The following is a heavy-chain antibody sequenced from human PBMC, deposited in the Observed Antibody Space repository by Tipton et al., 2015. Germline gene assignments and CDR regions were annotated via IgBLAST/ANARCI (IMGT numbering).Heavy chain of an antibody. CDR3: ARDLEHGMDV. CDR2: ISYTDTT. D-gene: IGHD5-24*01. CDR1: SDSISKYY. Sequence: TLSLTCSVSSDSISKYYWSWIRQPPGKALEWIGYISYTDTTHYNPSLKSRVTISLDSSKNQFSLTLNSVTAADTAVYYCARDLEHGMDVWGQGTLVTVSS. J-gene: IGHJ6*02. V-gene: IGHV4-59*01.